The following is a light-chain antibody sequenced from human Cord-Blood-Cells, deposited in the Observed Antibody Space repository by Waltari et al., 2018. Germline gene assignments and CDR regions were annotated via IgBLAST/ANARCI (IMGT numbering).Light chain of an antibody. CDR3: MQALQTPPT. CDR2: LGS. J-gene: IGKJ1*01. Sequence: DIVMTQSPLSLPVTPGEPASISCRSSQTLLQSNGYNSLAWYLQKPGQSPQLLIYLGSNRASGVPDRFSGSGSGTDFTLKISRVEAEDVGVYYCMQALQTPPTFGQGTKVEIK. CDR1: QTLLQSNGYNS. V-gene: IGKV2-28*01.